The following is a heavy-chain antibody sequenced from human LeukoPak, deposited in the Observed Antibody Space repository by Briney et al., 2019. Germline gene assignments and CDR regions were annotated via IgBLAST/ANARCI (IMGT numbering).Heavy chain of an antibody. Sequence: PGGSLRLSCAASGFTFSSYSMNWVRQAPGKGLEWVSSISSSSSYIYYADSVKGRFTISRDNAKNSLYLQMNSLRAEDTAVYYCARRVGATLTYYSDYWGQGTLVTVSS. CDR3: ARRVGATLTYYSDY. CDR2: ISSSSSYI. CDR1: GFTFSSYS. D-gene: IGHD1-26*01. V-gene: IGHV3-21*01. J-gene: IGHJ4*02.